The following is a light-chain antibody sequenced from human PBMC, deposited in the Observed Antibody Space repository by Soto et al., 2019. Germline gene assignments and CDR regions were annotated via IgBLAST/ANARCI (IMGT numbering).Light chain of an antibody. CDR2: GAS. J-gene: IGKJ1*01. V-gene: IGKV3-15*01. CDR1: ENVNSN. CDR3: QQYNTWLRT. Sequence: EIVMTQSPGTLSVSPGERAVLSCRASENVNSNLAWYQQKPGQAPRLLIYGASTRATGIPARFSGSGSGTDFTLTISGRQSEDFAVYYCQQYNTWLRTFGQGTQV.